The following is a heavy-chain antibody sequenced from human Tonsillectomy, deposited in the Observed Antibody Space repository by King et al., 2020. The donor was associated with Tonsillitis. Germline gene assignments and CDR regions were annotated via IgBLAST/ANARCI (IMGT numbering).Heavy chain of an antibody. J-gene: IGHJ5*02. V-gene: IGHV4-34*01. Sequence: VQLQQWGAGLLKPSETLSLTCAVYGGSFSGYYWSWIRQPPGKGLEWIGEINHSGSTNYNPSLKSRVTISVDTSKNQFSLKLSSVTAADTAVYYCARGLLSSIVVVPAAIRRSSYNWFDPWGQGTLVTVSS. CDR1: GGSFSGYY. CDR3: ARGLLSSIVVVPAAIRRSSYNWFDP. CDR2: INHSGST. D-gene: IGHD2-2*02.